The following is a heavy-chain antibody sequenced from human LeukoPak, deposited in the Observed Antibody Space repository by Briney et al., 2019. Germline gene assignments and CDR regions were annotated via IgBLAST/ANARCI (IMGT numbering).Heavy chain of an antibody. D-gene: IGHD3-10*01. CDR1: GFTFSDYY. Sequence: GGSLRLSCAASGFTFSDYYMSWIRQAPGKGLEWVSYISSSGSIIYYADSVKGRFTISRDNAKNSLYLQMNSLRAEDTAVYYCANFSGTGDYGSGSYYNDDYWGQGTLVTVSS. J-gene: IGHJ4*02. V-gene: IGHV3-11*01. CDR2: ISSSGSII. CDR3: ANFSGTGDYGSGSYYNDDY.